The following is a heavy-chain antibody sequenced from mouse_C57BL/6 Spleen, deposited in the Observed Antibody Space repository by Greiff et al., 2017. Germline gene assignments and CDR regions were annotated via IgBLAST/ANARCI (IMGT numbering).Heavy chain of an antibody. D-gene: IGHD1-1*01. V-gene: IGHV5-4*01. CDR3: AREDPYYGSSYGYFDY. Sequence: EVQGVESGGGLVKPGGSLKLSCAASGFTFSSYAMSWVRQTPEKRLEWVATISDGGSYTYYPDNVKGRFTISRDNAKNNLYLQRSHLKSEDTAMYYCAREDPYYGSSYGYFDYWGQGTTLTVSS. J-gene: IGHJ2*01. CDR1: GFTFSSYA. CDR2: ISDGGSYT.